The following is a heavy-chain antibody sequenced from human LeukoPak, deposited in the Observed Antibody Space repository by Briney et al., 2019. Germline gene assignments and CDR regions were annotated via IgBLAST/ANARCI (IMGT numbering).Heavy chain of an antibody. J-gene: IGHJ4*02. CDR2: IIPILGIA. Sequence: SSVKVSCKASGGTFSSYAISWVRQAPGQGLEWMGRIIPILGIANYAQKFQGRVTITADESTSTAYMELSSLRSEDTAVYYCARLVGAADPNDYWGQGTLVTVSS. CDR3: ARLVGAADPNDY. V-gene: IGHV1-69*04. CDR1: GGTFSSYA. D-gene: IGHD1-26*01.